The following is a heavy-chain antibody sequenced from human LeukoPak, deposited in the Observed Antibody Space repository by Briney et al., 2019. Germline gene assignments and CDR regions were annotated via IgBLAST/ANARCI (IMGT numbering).Heavy chain of an antibody. CDR1: GFSFSDYA. CDR2: IRYDGSNK. J-gene: IGHJ4*02. Sequence: GGSLRLSCAESGFSFSDYAIYWVRQTPGKGLEWVAFIRYDGSNKIYVDSVKGRFTISRDNSYNTVYLQMTGLRAEDTAVYYCAKDGESGIQWTQGYFNYWGQGTLVTVSS. V-gene: IGHV3-30*02. CDR3: AKDGESGIQWTQGYFNY. D-gene: IGHD1-1*01.